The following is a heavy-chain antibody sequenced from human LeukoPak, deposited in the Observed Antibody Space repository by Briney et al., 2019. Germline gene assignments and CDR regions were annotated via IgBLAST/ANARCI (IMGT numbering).Heavy chain of an antibody. CDR3: ARDRRVLTGYFPSYYFDY. CDR2: IYYSGST. Sequence: PSGTLSLTCAVSGGSISSSSYYWGWIRQPPGKGLEWIGSIYYSGSTYYNPSLKSRVTISVDTSKNQFSLKLSSVTAADTAVYYCARDRRVLTGYFPSYYFDYWGQGTLVTVSS. CDR1: GGSISSSSYY. D-gene: IGHD3-9*01. V-gene: IGHV4-39*07. J-gene: IGHJ4*02.